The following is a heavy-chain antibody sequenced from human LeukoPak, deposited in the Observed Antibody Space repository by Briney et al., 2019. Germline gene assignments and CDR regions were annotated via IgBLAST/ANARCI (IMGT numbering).Heavy chain of an antibody. CDR2: IYNSGT. D-gene: IGHD2-2*01. V-gene: IGHV4-61*01. CDR3: ARSPWIPSTVGDS. J-gene: IGHJ5*01. CDR1: GGSISSGTYY. Sequence: SETLSLTCTVSGGSISSGTYYWNWIRQPPGKGLEWIGYIYNSGTNYSPSIKTQVTMSVDRSKNQFSLKLTSVTAADTAVYYCARSPWIPSTVGDSWGQGILVTVSS.